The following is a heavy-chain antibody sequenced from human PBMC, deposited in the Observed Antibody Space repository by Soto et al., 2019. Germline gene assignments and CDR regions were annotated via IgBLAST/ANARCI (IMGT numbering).Heavy chain of an antibody. CDR2: IKHDGSER. CDR3: ATSQY. J-gene: IGHJ1*01. D-gene: IGHD2-2*01. Sequence: PGGSLRLSCAASGFRFSGYWMSWVRQAPGKGPEWVANIKHDGSERYYVDSVKGRFSISRDNAKNSLFLQMNSLRAEDTAVYYYATSQYWGQGTLVTVSS. V-gene: IGHV3-7*01. CDR1: GFRFSGYW.